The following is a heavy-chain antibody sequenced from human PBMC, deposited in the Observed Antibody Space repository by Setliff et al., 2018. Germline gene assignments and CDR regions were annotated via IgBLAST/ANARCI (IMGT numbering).Heavy chain of an antibody. J-gene: IGHJ6*03. V-gene: IGHV4-4*08. D-gene: IGHD2-21*01. CDR2: IYTSGST. CDR3: ARLGTTIPTSGTWTYYYYYYMDV. CDR1: GGSISSYY. Sequence: SETLSLTCTVSGGSISSYYWSWIRQPPGKGLEWIGYIYTSGSTNYNPSLKSRVTISVDTSKNQFSLKVSSVTAADTAVYYCARLGTTIPTSGTWTYYYYYYMDVWGKGTAVTVSS.